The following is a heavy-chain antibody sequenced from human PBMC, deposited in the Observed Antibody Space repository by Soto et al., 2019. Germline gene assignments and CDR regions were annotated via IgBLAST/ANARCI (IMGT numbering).Heavy chain of an antibody. D-gene: IGHD5-18*01. CDR3: ARDGYSYGYVPHDY. CDR1: GFTFSSYW. CDR2: INSEGSST. Sequence: EVQLVESGGGLVQPGGSLRLSCAASGFTFSSYWMHWVRQAPGKGLVWVSRINSEGSSTSYADTVKGRFTISSDNAKNTRYLQMTSLRAEDTAVYYCARDGYSYGYVPHDYWGKGTLVTVSS. J-gene: IGHJ4*02. V-gene: IGHV3-74*01.